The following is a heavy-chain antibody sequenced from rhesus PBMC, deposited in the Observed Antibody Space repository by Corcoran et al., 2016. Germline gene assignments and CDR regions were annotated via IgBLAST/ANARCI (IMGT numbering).Heavy chain of an antibody. CDR3: ARGDSNYHYGLDS. V-gene: IGHV1S2*01. J-gene: IGHJ6*01. D-gene: IGHD4-23*01. Sequence: QVQLVQSGAEVKKPGSSVKVSCKASGYTFTDYYMHWVRQAPRQGLEWMGWIHPYNGNTKYSQKFQGRVTMTRDTSTSTAYMELSSLRSEDTAVYYCARGDSNYHYGLDSWGQGVVVTVSS. CDR2: IHPYNGNT. CDR1: GYTFTDYY.